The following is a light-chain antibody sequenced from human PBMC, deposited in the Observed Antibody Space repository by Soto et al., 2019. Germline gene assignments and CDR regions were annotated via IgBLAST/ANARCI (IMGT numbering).Light chain of an antibody. CDR1: QSVSSSY. Sequence: EIVLTQSPGTLSLSPGERATLSCRASQSVSSSYLAWYQQKPGQAPRLLIYGTSSRATAIPDRFSGSESGTDFTLTISRLEPEDFAVYSCQQYGSSSWTFGQGTKVDIK. CDR2: GTS. J-gene: IGKJ1*01. V-gene: IGKV3-20*01. CDR3: QQYGSSSWT.